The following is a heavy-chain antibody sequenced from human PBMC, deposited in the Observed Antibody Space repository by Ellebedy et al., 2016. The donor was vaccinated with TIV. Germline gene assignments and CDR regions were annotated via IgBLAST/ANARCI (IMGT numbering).Heavy chain of an antibody. CDR2: ISASGIST. CDR3: AKLDSSGYYYGRFDY. V-gene: IGHV3-23*01. Sequence: GGSLRLSCAASGFTFRNFAMTWVRQAPGKGLGWVSSISASGISTDYADSVRGRVTISRDNSRNTLYLQMDSLRADDTAVYYCAKLDSSGYYYGRFDYWGQGTLVTVSS. CDR1: GFTFRNFA. D-gene: IGHD3-22*01. J-gene: IGHJ4*02.